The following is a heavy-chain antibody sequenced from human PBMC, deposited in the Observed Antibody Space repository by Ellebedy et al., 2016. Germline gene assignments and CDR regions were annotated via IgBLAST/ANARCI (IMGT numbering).Heavy chain of an antibody. V-gene: IGHV5-51*01. J-gene: IGHJ5*02. CDR3: ARSHIAVAGNWFDP. Sequence: GESLKISXKGSGYSFTSYWIGWVRQMSGKGLEWMGIIHPGDSETRHNPSFQGQVTISVDKSISTAYLQWSSLKASDTAMYYCARSHIAVAGNWFDPWGQGTLVTVSS. D-gene: IGHD6-19*01. CDR1: GYSFTSYW. CDR2: IHPGDSET.